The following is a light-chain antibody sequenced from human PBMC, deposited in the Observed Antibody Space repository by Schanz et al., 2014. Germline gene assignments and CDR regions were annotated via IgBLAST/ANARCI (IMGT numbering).Light chain of an antibody. CDR2: DVS. CDR3: CSYAGSYTWV. CDR1: SSDVGGTNY. J-gene: IGLJ3*02. Sequence: QSALTQPASVSGSPGQSITLSCTGTSSDVGGTNYVSWYQQHPGKVPKLMIYDVSNRPSGVSNRFSGSKSGNTASLTISGLQAEDEADYYCCSYAGSYTWVFGGGTKVTVL. V-gene: IGLV2-14*01.